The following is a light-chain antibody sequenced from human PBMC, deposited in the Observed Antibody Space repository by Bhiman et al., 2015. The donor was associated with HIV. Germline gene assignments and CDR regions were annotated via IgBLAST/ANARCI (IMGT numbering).Light chain of an antibody. Sequence: QSVLTQPPSVSAAPGQKVTISCSGISSNFGISWYQQVPGTAPKLLIYEDDKRPSGIPDRISGSKSGTSATLGITGLQTGDEADYYCATWDNSLSAVLFGGGTKVTVL. CDR1: SSNFG. V-gene: IGLV1-51*02. CDR3: ATWDNSLSAVL. CDR2: EDD. J-gene: IGLJ2*01.